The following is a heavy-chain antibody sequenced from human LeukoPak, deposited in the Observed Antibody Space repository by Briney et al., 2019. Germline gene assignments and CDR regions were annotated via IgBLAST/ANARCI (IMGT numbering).Heavy chain of an antibody. CDR2: IKQDGSEK. CDR3: ASGYDSPTFDY. Sequence: PGGSLRLSCAASGFTFSSYWMSWVRLAPGKGLEWVANIKQDGSEKYYVDSVKGRFTISRDNAKNSLYLQMNSLRAEDTAVYYCASGYDSPTFDYWGQGTLVTVSS. CDR1: GFTFSSYW. D-gene: IGHD3-22*01. J-gene: IGHJ4*02. V-gene: IGHV3-7*01.